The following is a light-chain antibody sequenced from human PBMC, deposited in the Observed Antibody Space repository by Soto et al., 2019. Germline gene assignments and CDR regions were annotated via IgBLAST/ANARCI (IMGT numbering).Light chain of an antibody. CDR1: PSITSS. CDR2: AAS. Sequence: IQMTQPPSSLSASLGDRVTITCRASPSITSSLNWYQQIPRKAPKLLIYAASSLQSGVPSRFSGSGSATEFTLTISSLKPEEFSTYYGEQSYGTALTFAEGAK. CDR3: EQSYGTALT. V-gene: IGKV1-39*01. J-gene: IGKJ4*02.